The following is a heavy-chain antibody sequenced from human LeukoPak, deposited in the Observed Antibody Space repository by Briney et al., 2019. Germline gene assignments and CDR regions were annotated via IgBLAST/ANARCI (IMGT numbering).Heavy chain of an antibody. Sequence: PGGSLRLSCAASGFTFSSYAMSWVRQAPGKGLEWVSAISGSGGSTYYADSVKGRFTISRDNSKNTLYLQMNSLRADATAVYYCAYAPSYGSGSYYTAWGQGTLVTVSA. CDR3: AYAPSYGSGSYYTA. CDR2: ISGSGGST. CDR1: GFTFSSYA. D-gene: IGHD3-10*01. J-gene: IGHJ5*02. V-gene: IGHV3-23*01.